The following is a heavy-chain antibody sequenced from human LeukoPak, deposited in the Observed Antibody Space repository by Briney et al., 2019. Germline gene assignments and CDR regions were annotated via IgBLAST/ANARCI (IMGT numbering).Heavy chain of an antibody. V-gene: IGHV3-48*01. CDR3: ARRAAGRPFDY. D-gene: IGHD6-13*01. J-gene: IGHJ4*02. CDR2: ISSSSSTI. Sequence: PGGSLRLSCAASGFTFDDYAMNWVRQAPGKGLEWVSYISSSSSTIYYADSVKGRFTISRDNAKNSLYLQMNSLRAEDTAVYYCARRAAGRPFDYWGQGTLVTVSS. CDR1: GFTFDDYA.